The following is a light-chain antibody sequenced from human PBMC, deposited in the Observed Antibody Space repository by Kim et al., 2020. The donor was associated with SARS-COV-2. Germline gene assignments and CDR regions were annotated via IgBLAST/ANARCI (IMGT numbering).Light chain of an antibody. Sequence: SYELTQPPSVSVAPGKTARITCGGDNIGRKIVHWYQVRPGQATVLAIYYDSGRPSGIPERFSGSNSGHTATLTNGRVEDGVEADYYCQVWDISSDNVVFG. CDR3: QVWDISSDNVV. CDR1: NIGRKI. CDR2: YDS. V-gene: IGLV3-21*04. J-gene: IGLJ2*01.